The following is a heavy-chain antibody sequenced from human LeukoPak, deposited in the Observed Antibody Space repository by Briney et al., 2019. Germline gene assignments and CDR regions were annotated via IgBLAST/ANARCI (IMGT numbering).Heavy chain of an antibody. Sequence: GRSLRLSCAASGFTFSSYAMHWVRQAPGKGLEWVAVISYDGSNKYYADSVKGRFTISRDNSKNTLYLQMNSLRAEDTAVYYCAGGLRGTKDSKLRFLGGGLNWFDPWGQGTLVTVSS. CDR3: AGGLRGTKDSKLRFLGGGLNWFDP. CDR2: ISYDGSNK. D-gene: IGHD3-3*01. J-gene: IGHJ5*02. V-gene: IGHV3-30-3*01. CDR1: GFTFSSYA.